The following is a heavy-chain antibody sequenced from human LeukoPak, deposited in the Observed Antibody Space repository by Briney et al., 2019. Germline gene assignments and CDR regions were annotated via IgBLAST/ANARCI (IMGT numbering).Heavy chain of an antibody. D-gene: IGHD6-13*01. CDR2: SNPNSGGT. V-gene: IGHV1-2*02. CDR1: AYTFTVYY. J-gene: IGHJ4*02. CDR3: ARVQFRGSSSWCWHY. Sequence: GASVTVSFKASAYTFTVYYIHWVRQAPGQGLEWTGWSNPNSGGTNYAQKFQGRVTMTRDTSISTAYMELSRLRSDDTAVYYCARVQFRGSSSWCWHYWGQGTLVTVSS.